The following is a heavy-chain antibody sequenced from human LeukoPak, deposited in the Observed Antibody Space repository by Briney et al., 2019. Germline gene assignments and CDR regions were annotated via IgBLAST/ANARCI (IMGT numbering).Heavy chain of an antibody. J-gene: IGHJ4*02. Sequence: GASVKVSCKASGYTFTSYYMHWVRQAPGQGLEWMGGIIPIFGTANYAQKFQGRVTITADESTSTAYMELSSLRSEDTAVYYCARAGGRIAARSFDYWGQGTLVTVSS. D-gene: IGHD6-13*01. V-gene: IGHV1-69*13. CDR1: GYTFTSYY. CDR3: ARAGGRIAARSFDY. CDR2: IIPIFGTA.